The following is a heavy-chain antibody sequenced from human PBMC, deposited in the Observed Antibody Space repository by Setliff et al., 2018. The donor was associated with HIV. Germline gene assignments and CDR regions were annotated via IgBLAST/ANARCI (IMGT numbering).Heavy chain of an antibody. CDR1: GGSISSSSYY. D-gene: IGHD3-3*01. V-gene: IGHV4-39*07. J-gene: IGHJ4*02. Sequence: SETLSLTCIVSGGSISSSSYYWGWIRQPPGKGLEWIGTVYYSGSTYYNPSLKSRVTISVDTSENQFSLKLSSVTAADTAVYYCARGHLYYNFWSGSHGSPDFNYWGQGTLVTVSS. CDR3: ARGHLYYNFWSGSHGSPDFNY. CDR2: VYYSGST.